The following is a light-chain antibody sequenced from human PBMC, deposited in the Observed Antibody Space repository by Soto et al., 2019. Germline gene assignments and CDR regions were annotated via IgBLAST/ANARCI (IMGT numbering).Light chain of an antibody. CDR3: QQYEASPLT. Sequence: DIQLTQSPSTLSASVGDRVTITCRASQSISSWLAWYQQKPGKAPKLLVYKASSLESGVPSRFSGSGSATEFTLTITTLQPDDFATYYCQQYEASPLTFGGGTKVEI. J-gene: IGKJ4*01. CDR1: QSISSW. V-gene: IGKV1-5*03. CDR2: KAS.